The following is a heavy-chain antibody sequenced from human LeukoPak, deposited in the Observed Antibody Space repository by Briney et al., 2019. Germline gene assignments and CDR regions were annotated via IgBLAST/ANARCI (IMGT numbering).Heavy chain of an antibody. Sequence: SETLSLTCTASGVSISSYYWSWIRQPPGKGLEWIGYIYYSGSTNYNPSLKSRVTISVDTSKNQFSLKLSSVTAADTAVYYCARAYCSGGSCLRVTSSWFDPWGQGTLVTVSS. J-gene: IGHJ5*02. D-gene: IGHD2-15*01. CDR2: IYYSGST. CDR3: ARAYCSGGSCLRVTSSWFDP. V-gene: IGHV4-59*01. CDR1: GVSISSYY.